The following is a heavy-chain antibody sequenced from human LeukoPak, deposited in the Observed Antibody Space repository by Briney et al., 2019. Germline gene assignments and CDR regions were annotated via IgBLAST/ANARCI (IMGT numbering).Heavy chain of an antibody. CDR3: AREVTDPITGTGWFDP. J-gene: IGHJ5*02. V-gene: IGHV3-23*01. CDR1: GFTFSSYA. D-gene: IGHD1-7*01. Sequence: PGGSLRLSCAASGFTFSSYAMSWVRQAPGKGLEWVSAISGSGGSTYYADSVKGRFTISRDNSKNTLYLQMDSLRAEDMAVYYCAREVTDPITGTGWFDPWGQGTLVTVSS. CDR2: ISGSGGST.